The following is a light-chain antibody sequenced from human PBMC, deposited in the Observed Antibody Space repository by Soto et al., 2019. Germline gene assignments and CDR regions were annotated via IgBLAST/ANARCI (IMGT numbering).Light chain of an antibody. J-gene: IGLJ3*02. V-gene: IGLV2-11*01. CDR1: SSDVGGYNY. Sequence: QSALTQPRSVSGSPGQSVTISCTGTSSDVGGYNYVSWYQQHPGKAPKLMIYDVSKRPSGVPDCFSGSKSGNTASLTISGLQAEDEADYYCCSYAGSYWVFGGGTKVTVL. CDR2: DVS. CDR3: CSYAGSYWV.